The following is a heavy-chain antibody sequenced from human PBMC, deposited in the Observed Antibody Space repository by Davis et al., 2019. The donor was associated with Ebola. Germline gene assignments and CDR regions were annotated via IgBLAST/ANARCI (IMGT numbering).Heavy chain of an antibody. CDR2: ISYDGNSK. V-gene: IGHV3-30*03. CDR1: GFTFRNYG. Sequence: GESLKISCAASGFTFRNYGMHWVRQAPGKGLEWVAVISYDGNSKFYADSVKGRFIISRDNSKNTLYLQMNSLRAEDTAVYYCAAGVRGYSYEFDYWGQGTLVTVSS. CDR3: AAGVRGYSYEFDY. J-gene: IGHJ4*02. D-gene: IGHD5-18*01.